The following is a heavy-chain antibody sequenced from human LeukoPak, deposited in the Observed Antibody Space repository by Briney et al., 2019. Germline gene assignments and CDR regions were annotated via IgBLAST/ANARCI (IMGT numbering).Heavy chain of an antibody. CDR1: GYSFTSYW. CDR3: ARLSVGTSYFQY. J-gene: IGHJ4*02. Sequence: GESLKISCEGSGYSFTSYWIAWVRQMPGKGLECMGIIYPGDSDTRYSPSFQGQVTISADKSISTAYLQWSSLKASDIAMYYCARLSVGTSYFQYWGQGTLVTVSS. D-gene: IGHD1-26*01. CDR2: IYPGDSDT. V-gene: IGHV5-51*01.